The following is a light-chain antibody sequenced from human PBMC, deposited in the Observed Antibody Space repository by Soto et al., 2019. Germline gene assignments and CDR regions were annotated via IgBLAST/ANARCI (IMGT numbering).Light chain of an antibody. Sequence: DIQMTQSPSSLSASVGDRVTITCRASQDINRWLAWYQQKPGKDPKVLIYAASSLQSGVPSRFSGSGTGTDFSLTISNLQPEDFATYYCKQSKSFTLTFGGGTKVEIK. V-gene: IGKV1-12*01. CDR3: KQSKSFTLT. CDR2: AAS. CDR1: QDINRW. J-gene: IGKJ4*01.